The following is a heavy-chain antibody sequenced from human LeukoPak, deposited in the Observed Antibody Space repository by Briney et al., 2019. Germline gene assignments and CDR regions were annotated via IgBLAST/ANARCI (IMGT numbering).Heavy chain of an antibody. CDR2: IKTKTEGGTT. D-gene: IGHD3-3*01. CDR1: GFTFSNAW. Sequence: GGSLRLSCAASGFTFSNAWMNWVRQAPGKGLEWVGRIKTKTEGGTTDYAAPVKGRFTISRDNSKNTLFLQMDSLRADDTAVYYCATWAATLLGTDYWGQGTLVTVSS. V-gene: IGHV3-15*01. J-gene: IGHJ4*02. CDR3: ATWAATLLGTDY.